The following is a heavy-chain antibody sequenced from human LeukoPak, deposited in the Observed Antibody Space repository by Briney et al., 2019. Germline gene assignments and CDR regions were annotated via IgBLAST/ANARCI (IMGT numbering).Heavy chain of an antibody. D-gene: IGHD2-2*01. J-gene: IGHJ4*02. CDR3: ARARPGVYCGTASCFSDY. Sequence: GASVKVSCKASGGTLNYYGTTWVRQAPGQGLEWMGRIIPMLGIRNYAQRFQGRVTITADKSTSTAYMELRSLRLNDTAVYFCARARPGVYCGTASCFSDYWGQGTLVTVSS. V-gene: IGHV1-69*04. CDR1: GGTLNYYG. CDR2: IIPMLGIR.